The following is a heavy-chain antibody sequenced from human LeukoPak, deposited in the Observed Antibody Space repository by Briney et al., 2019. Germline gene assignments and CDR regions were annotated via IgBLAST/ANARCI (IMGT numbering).Heavy chain of an antibody. CDR2: IKQDGSEK. V-gene: IGHV3-7*03. D-gene: IGHD4-17*01. Sequence: RGSLRLSCAASGFTFSSYWMSWVRQAPGKGLEWVANIKQDGSEKYYVDSVKGRFTISRDNAKNSLYLQMNSLRAEDTAVYYCARAAGDDGDAFDIWGQGTMVTVSS. CDR1: GFTFSSYW. J-gene: IGHJ3*02. CDR3: ARAAGDDGDAFDI.